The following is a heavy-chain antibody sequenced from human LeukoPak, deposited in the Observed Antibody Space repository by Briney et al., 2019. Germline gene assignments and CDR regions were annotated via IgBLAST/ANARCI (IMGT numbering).Heavy chain of an antibody. J-gene: IGHJ2*01. D-gene: IGHD3-3*01. V-gene: IGHV3-23*01. CDR1: GFTFSSYA. CDR3: AKVWADYDFWSAYYWYFDL. Sequence: GGSLRLSCAASGFTFSSYAMSWVRQAPGKGLEWVSAVSGNGAGTFYTDSVKGRFTISRDNSRHTLYLQMDSLRAEDTAVYYCAKVWADYDFWSAYYWYFDLWGRGTLVTVSS. CDR2: VSGNGAGT.